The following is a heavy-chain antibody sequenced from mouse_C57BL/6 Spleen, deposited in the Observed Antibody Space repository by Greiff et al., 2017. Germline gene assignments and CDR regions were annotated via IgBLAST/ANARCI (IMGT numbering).Heavy chain of an antibody. CDR3: ASGINTGVECDFDV. D-gene: IGHD1-1*01. J-gene: IGHJ1*03. V-gene: IGHV14-2*01. CDR1: GFNIPDYY. CDR2: IDPADGET. Sequence: VQLQQPGAELVKPGASVKLSCKASGFNIPDYYMHWVKQRTEQGLEWIGRIDPADGETNYAPKFQGKATLTVDTSSTTAYLQLSSLTSEDTAVYYCASGINTGVECDFDVWGTGTTVTVSS.